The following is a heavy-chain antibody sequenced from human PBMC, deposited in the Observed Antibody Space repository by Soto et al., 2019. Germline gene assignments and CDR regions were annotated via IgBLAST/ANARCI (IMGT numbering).Heavy chain of an antibody. Sequence: GGSLRLSCADSRFTFSSYAMSWVRQAPGKGLEWVSTITDSGGSTYYADSVKGRFTISRDNSKNTLYLQMNSLRAEDTAVYYCAKDLVGKRVVGANYYYYGMDVWGQGTTVTVSS. CDR1: RFTFSSYA. V-gene: IGHV3-23*01. CDR2: ITDSGGST. J-gene: IGHJ6*02. CDR3: AKDLVGKRVVGANYYYYGMDV. D-gene: IGHD2-15*01.